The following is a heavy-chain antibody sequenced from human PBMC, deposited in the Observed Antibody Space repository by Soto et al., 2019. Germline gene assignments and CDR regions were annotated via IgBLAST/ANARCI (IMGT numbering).Heavy chain of an antibody. J-gene: IGHJ4*02. CDR3: AREPLT. CDR2: IYYSGST. CDR1: GGSISSGGYY. V-gene: IGHV4-31*03. Sequence: QLQLQESGPGLVKPSQTLSLTCTVSGGSISSGGYYWSWIRQHPGKGLEWIGYIYYSGSTYYNPSSNSRLTISAEASKNQLSLQLSSFTAADTAAYYCAREPLTWGQGALVTVSS.